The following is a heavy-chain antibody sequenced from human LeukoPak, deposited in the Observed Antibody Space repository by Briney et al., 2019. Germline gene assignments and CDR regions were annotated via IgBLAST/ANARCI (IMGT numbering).Heavy chain of an antibody. CDR3: VRQFAY. Sequence: GGSLRLSCAASGFTFSSYAMSWVRQAPGRGLEWVSAISGSGGSTYYADSVKGRFTISRDNAKNSLYLQMNSLRDEDTAVYYCVRQFAYWGQGTLVTVSS. V-gene: IGHV3-23*01. CDR1: GFTFSSYA. CDR2: ISGSGGST. J-gene: IGHJ4*02. D-gene: IGHD2-21*01.